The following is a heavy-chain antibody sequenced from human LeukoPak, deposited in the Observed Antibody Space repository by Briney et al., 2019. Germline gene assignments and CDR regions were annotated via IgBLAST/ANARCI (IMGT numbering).Heavy chain of an antibody. CDR2: ISGSGGGT. J-gene: IGHJ4*02. V-gene: IGHV3-23*01. CDR3: AKCLSGGSCYAAFDY. CDR1: GFTFSSYA. Sequence: GGSLRLSCVASGFTFSSYAMGWVRQAPGKGLEWVSAISGSGGGTYYADSVKGRFTISRDNSKNTLYLQMNSLRADDTAVYYCAKCLSGGSCYAAFDYWGQGTLVTVSS. D-gene: IGHD2-15*01.